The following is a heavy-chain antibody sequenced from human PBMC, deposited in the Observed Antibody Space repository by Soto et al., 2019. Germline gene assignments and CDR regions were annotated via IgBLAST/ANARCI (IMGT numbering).Heavy chain of an antibody. CDR1: GFSFNDYF. D-gene: IGHD3-3*01. Sequence: EVQLVESGGGLVTPGGSLRLSCAASGFSFNDYFMNWVRQAPGKGLEWVSSISRSSSDIYYADSVKGRFTISRDNAKNSLYLQMNSLRAEDTAVYYCVAGGYYDSWSGPYYGMDVWGQGTTVTVSS. V-gene: IGHV3-21*01. CDR3: VAGGYYDSWSGPYYGMDV. J-gene: IGHJ6*02. CDR2: ISRSSSDI.